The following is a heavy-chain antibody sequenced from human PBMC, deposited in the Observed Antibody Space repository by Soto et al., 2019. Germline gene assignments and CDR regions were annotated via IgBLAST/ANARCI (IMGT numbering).Heavy chain of an antibody. CDR3: ARDQGIAAADIADYYYDRVV. V-gene: IGHV1-69*12. D-gene: IGHD6-25*01. Sequence: QVQLVQSGAEVKKPGSSVKVSCKASGGTFGSYAISWVRQAPGQGLEWMGGIIPIFGTANYAQKFQGRVTITADESTSTAYMELSSLRSEDTAVYYCARDQGIAAADIADYYYDRVVWGQGTTVTVSS. CDR2: IIPIFGTA. CDR1: GGTFGSYA. J-gene: IGHJ6*02.